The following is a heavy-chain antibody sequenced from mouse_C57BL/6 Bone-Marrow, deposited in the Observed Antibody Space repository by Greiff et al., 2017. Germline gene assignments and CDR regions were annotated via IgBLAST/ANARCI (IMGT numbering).Heavy chain of an antibody. CDR1: GYTFTSYW. V-gene: IGHV1-69*01. CDR2: IDPSDSYT. CDR3: ARSVYYYGSSCAMDY. D-gene: IGHD1-1*01. J-gene: IGHJ4*01. Sequence: QVQLQQPGAELVMPGASVKLSCKASGYTFTSYWMHWVKQRPGQGLEWIGEIDPSDSYTNYNQKFKGKSTLTVDKSSSTTYMQLSSLTSEESAVYYCARSVYYYGSSCAMDYWGQGTSVTVSS.